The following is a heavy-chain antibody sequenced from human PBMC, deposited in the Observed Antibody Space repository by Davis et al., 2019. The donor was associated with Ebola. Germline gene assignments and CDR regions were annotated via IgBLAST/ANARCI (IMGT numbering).Heavy chain of an antibody. J-gene: IGHJ6*02. Sequence: SETLSLTCAVYGGSFSGYYWSWIRQSPGKGLEWIGEVNDSGSTNYNPSLKSRVTLSVDTSKNQFSLKLTSVTAADTAVYYCARRGYYYYYYGMDVWGQGTTVTVSS. D-gene: IGHD3-16*01. CDR1: GGSFSGYY. V-gene: IGHV4-34*01. CDR3: ARRGYYYYYYGMDV. CDR2: VNDSGST.